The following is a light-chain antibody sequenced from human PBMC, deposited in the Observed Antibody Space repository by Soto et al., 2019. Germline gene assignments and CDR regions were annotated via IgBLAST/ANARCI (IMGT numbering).Light chain of an antibody. Sequence: DIQMTRSPACLSASVVGAVTSTFRASQSISSYLNWYQQKPGKAPKLLIYDASSLESGVPSRFSGSGSGTEFTLTISSLQTDDFATYYCQQYNSYRTFGQGTKVDIK. CDR1: QSISSY. CDR2: DAS. CDR3: QQYNSYRT. V-gene: IGKV1-5*01. J-gene: IGKJ1*01.